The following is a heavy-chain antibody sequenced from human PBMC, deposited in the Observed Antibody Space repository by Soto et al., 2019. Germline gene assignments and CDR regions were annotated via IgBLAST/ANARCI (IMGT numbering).Heavy chain of an antibody. CDR3: AREEDSSSSLDY. CDR2: IYYSGST. Sequence: PSETLSLTCTVSGGSISSGDYYWSWIRQPPGKGLEWIGYIYYSGSTYYNPSLKSRVTISVDTSKNQFSLKLNSVTAADTAVYYCAREEDSSSSLDYWGQGTLVTVSS. CDR1: GGSISSGDYY. J-gene: IGHJ4*02. D-gene: IGHD6-6*01. V-gene: IGHV4-30-4*01.